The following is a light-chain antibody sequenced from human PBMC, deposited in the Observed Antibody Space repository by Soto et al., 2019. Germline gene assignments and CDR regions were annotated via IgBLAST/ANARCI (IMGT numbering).Light chain of an antibody. CDR3: HSSDSRLSGSKV. CDR2: GNN. V-gene: IGLV1-40*01. CDR1: RFNIGAGSD. Sequence: QSVLTQPPSVSGAPGQRVTISCTGSRFNIGAGSDVHWYQQLPGTAPKLLVYGNNNRPSGVPDRFSGSKSGTSASLAISGLQAEDEGDYYCHSSDSRLSGSKVFGGGTKLTVL. J-gene: IGLJ3*02.